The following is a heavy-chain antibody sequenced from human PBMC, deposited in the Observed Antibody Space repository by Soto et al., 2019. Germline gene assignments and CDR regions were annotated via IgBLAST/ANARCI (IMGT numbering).Heavy chain of an antibody. CDR1: GFSVSSYS. D-gene: IGHD2-2*01. Sequence: XGCLRLSCAACGFSVSSYSKSWVRQAPGKGLEWVSAISGSGGSTYYADSVKGRFTISRDNSKNTLYLQMNSLRAEDTAVYYCARGRVPAANNYYYYGMDVWGQRTTVTVSS. J-gene: IGHJ6*02. V-gene: IGHV3-23*01. CDR2: ISGSGGST. CDR3: ARGRVPAANNYYYYGMDV.